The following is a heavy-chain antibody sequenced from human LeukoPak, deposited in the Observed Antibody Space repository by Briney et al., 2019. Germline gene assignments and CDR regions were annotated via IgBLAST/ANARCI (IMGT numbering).Heavy chain of an antibody. J-gene: IGHJ4*02. Sequence: SETLSLTCAVYGGSFRGYYWSWIRQPPGKGLEWIGEISHSGSTNYNPSLKSRVTISVDTSKTQFSLKLSSVTAADTAVYYCARDTYYDFWSGYYLHYFDYWGQGTLVTVPS. D-gene: IGHD3-3*01. CDR1: GGSFRGYY. V-gene: IGHV4-34*01. CDR3: ARDTYYDFWSGYYLHYFDY. CDR2: ISHSGST.